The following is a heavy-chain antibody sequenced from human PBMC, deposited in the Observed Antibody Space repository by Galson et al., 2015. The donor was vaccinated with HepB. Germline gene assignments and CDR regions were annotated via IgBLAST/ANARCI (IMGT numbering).Heavy chain of an antibody. J-gene: IGHJ4*02. CDR3: AKEATMVRGVYNY. CDR1: GFTFSSYA. D-gene: IGHD3-10*01. V-gene: IGHV3-23*01. Sequence: SLRLSCAASGFTFSSYAMSWVRQAPGKGLEWVSAISGSGDSTYYGDSVKGRFTISRDNSKNTLYLHMNSLRAEDTAEYYCAKEATMVRGVYNYWGQGTLVTVSS. CDR2: ISGSGDST.